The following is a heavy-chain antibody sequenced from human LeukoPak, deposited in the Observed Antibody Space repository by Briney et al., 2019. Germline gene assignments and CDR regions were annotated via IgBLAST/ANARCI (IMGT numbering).Heavy chain of an antibody. CDR1: GFTFRSYW. D-gene: IGHD5-24*01. Sequence: GGFPRLSCIASGFTFRSYWMHWVRQAPGKGLEWVANINQDGSEKHYVDSVKGRFTISRDNAKNSLFLQMNSLRADDTAVYHCAAKDGYSFDYWGQGTLVTVSS. CDR2: INQDGSEK. CDR3: AAKDGYSFDY. V-gene: IGHV3-7*01. J-gene: IGHJ4*02.